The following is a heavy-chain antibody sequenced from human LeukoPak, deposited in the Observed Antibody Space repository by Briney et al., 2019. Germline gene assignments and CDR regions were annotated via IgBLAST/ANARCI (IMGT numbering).Heavy chain of an antibody. J-gene: IGHJ4*02. D-gene: IGHD1-14*01. CDR3: AGSRYPEPQDLDY. V-gene: IGHV3-48*03. CDR1: GFTFNIYE. Sequence: GGSLRLSCAASGFTFNIYEMNWVRQAPGKGLEWISYISADRNVIYYADSVKGRFIISRDNTKNSLYLQMNSLRAEDTAVYYCAGSRYPEPQDLDYWGQGTLVSVSS. CDR2: ISADRNVI.